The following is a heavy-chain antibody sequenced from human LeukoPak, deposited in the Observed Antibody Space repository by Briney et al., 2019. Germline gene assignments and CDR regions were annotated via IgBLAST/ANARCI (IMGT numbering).Heavy chain of an antibody. J-gene: IGHJ6*03. CDR1: GYSFTSYW. Sequence: GESLKISCKGSGYSFTSYWIGWVRQMPGKGLEWMGIIYPGDSDTRYSPSFQGQATISADKSISTAYLQWNSLKASDTAMYYCARAGDSSGYYPYYYYYYVDVWGKGTTVTVSS. CDR2: IYPGDSDT. D-gene: IGHD3-22*01. V-gene: IGHV5-51*01. CDR3: ARAGDSSGYYPYYYYYYVDV.